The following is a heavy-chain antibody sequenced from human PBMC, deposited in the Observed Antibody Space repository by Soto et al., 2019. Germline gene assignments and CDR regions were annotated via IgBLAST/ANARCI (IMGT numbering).Heavy chain of an antibody. CDR2: INGDGSTT. J-gene: IGHJ4*02. Sequence: EVQLVVSGGDLIQPGGSLRLSCAASGFTFSNYWMHWVRQAPGKGLVWVSRINGDGSTTSYADSVKGRFTISRDNAKNTLSLQMNSLRAEDTAVYYCVRGSVYNRTVDFWGQGTLVTVSS. CDR1: GFTFSNYW. CDR3: VRGSVYNRTVDF. V-gene: IGHV3-74*01. D-gene: IGHD3-10*01.